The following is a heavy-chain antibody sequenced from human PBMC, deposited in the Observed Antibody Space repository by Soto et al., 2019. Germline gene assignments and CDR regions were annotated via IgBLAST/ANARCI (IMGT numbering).Heavy chain of an antibody. J-gene: IGHJ6*02. CDR3: VKVGVGCSGGSCYSGLYGMDV. D-gene: IGHD2-15*01. CDR2: ISSNGGST. V-gene: IGHV3-64D*06. Sequence: PGGSLRLSCSASGFTFSSYAMHWLRQAPGKGLEYVSAISSNGGSTYYADSVKGRFTISRDNSKNTLYLQMSSLRAEDTAVYYCVKVGVGCSGGSCYSGLYGMDVWGQGTTVTVSS. CDR1: GFTFSSYA.